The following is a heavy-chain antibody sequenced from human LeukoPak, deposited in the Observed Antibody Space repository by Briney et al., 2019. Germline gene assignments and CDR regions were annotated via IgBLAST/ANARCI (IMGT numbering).Heavy chain of an antibody. CDR3: ARAIMVRGVIRYYYYMDV. D-gene: IGHD3-10*01. CDR1: GGSFSGYY. V-gene: IGHV4-59*01. Sequence: SETLSLTCAVYGGSFSGYYWSWIRQPPGKGLEWIGYIYYSGSTNYNPSLKSRVTISVDTSKNQFSLKLSSVTAADTAVYYCARAIMVRGVIRYYYYMDVWGKGTTVTISS. J-gene: IGHJ6*03. CDR2: IYYSGST.